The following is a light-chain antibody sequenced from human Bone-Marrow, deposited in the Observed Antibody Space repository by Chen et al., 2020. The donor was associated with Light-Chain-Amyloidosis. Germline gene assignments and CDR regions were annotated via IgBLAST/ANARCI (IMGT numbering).Light chain of an antibody. CDR2: GSS. J-gene: IGKJ4*01. CDR1: QTISRNY. CDR3: QQYGTSPLA. Sequence: EIVLTQSPGTLSLSPGEGANLSCRASQTISRNYLTWYKQKFGQAPRLLIYGSSSRATGIPDRLTGSGYGTDFTRTINRLEPEEFAMYYCQQYGTSPLAFGGGTKVEIK. V-gene: IGKV3-20*01.